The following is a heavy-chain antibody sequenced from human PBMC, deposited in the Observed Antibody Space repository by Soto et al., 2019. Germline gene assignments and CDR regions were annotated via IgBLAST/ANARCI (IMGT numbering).Heavy chain of an antibody. CDR1: GGTFSSYA. Sequence: ASVKVSCKASGGTFSSYAISWVRQAPGQGLEWMGGIIPIVGTANYAQKFQGRVTITADESTSTAYMELSSLRSEDTAVYYCASSITMVRGGDYGTDVWGQGVTVTVSS. CDR2: IIPIVGTA. J-gene: IGHJ6*02. D-gene: IGHD3-10*01. CDR3: ASSITMVRGGDYGTDV. V-gene: IGHV1-69*13.